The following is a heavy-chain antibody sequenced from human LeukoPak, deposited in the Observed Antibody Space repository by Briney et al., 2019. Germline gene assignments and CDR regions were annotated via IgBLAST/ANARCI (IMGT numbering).Heavy chain of an antibody. V-gene: IGHV3-7*01. Sequence: PGGSLRPSCAASGFTFSDYSMNWVRQAPGKGLEWVANIKQDGSEKYYVDSVKGRFTISRDNAKNSLYLQMNSLRAEDTAVYYCASQQWLLSDFDYWGQGTLVTVSS. CDR2: IKQDGSEK. D-gene: IGHD6-19*01. CDR3: ASQQWLLSDFDY. J-gene: IGHJ4*02. CDR1: GFTFSDYS.